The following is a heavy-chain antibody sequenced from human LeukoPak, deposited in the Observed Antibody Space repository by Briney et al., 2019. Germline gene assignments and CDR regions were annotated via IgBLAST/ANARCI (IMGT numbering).Heavy chain of an antibody. Sequence: GGSLRLSCAASGFTFSSYAMSWVRQAPGKGLEWVSSIGGSGGSTYYADSVKGRFTISRDNSKNTLYLQMNSLRAEDTAVYYCAKVETAAAATLRGFDYWGQGTLVTVSS. CDR1: GFTFSSYA. CDR2: IGGSGGST. D-gene: IGHD6-13*01. V-gene: IGHV3-23*01. CDR3: AKVETAAAATLRGFDY. J-gene: IGHJ4*02.